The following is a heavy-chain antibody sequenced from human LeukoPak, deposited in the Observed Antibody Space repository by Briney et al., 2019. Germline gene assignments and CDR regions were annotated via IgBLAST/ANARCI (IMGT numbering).Heavy chain of an antibody. CDR1: GFTFSSYS. J-gene: IGHJ4*02. Sequence: GGSLRLSCAASGFTFSSYSMNWVRQAPGKGLEWVSSISGSSYYIYYADSVKGRFTISRDNAKNSLYLQMNSLRAEDTAVYYCARSPNYYDSGSYSDYWGQGTLVTVSS. V-gene: IGHV3-21*04. CDR2: ISGSSYYI. CDR3: ARSPNYYDSGSYSDY. D-gene: IGHD3-10*01.